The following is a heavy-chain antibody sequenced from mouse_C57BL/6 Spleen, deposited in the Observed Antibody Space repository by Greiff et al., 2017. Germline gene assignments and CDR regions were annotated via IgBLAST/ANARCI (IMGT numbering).Heavy chain of an antibody. J-gene: IGHJ3*01. Sequence: QVQLQQSGPELVKPGASVKISCKASGYAFSSSWMNWVKQRPGKGLEWIGRIYPGDGDTNYNGKFKGQATLTADKSSSTAYMQLSSLTSEDSAVYFCARGDYSNWFAYWGQGTLVTVSA. CDR1: GYAFSSSW. D-gene: IGHD2-5*01. CDR3: ARGDYSNWFAY. V-gene: IGHV1-82*01. CDR2: IYPGDGDT.